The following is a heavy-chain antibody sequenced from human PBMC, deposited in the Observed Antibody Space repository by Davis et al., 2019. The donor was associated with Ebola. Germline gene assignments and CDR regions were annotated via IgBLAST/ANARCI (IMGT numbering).Heavy chain of an antibody. Sequence: GESLKISCAAFGFTFSSYAMSWVRQAPGKGLEWVSAISGSGGSTYYADSVKGRFTISRDNSKNTLYLQMNSLRAEDTAVYYCANGGTAMVFSDYWGQGTLVTVSS. CDR2: ISGSGGST. J-gene: IGHJ4*02. V-gene: IGHV3-23*01. CDR3: ANGGTAMVFSDY. CDR1: GFTFSSYA. D-gene: IGHD5-18*01.